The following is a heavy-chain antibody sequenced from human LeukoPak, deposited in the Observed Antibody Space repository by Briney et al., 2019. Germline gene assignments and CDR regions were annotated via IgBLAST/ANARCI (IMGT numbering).Heavy chain of an antibody. CDR3: ARGFGATYGNYFDY. J-gene: IGHJ4*02. CDR2: IYYSGST. CDR1: GGSISSGGYY. Sequence: PSETLSLTCTVSGGSISSGGYYWSWIRQHPGKGLVWVGYIYYSGSTYYNPSLKSRVTISVDTSKNQFSLKLSSVTAADTAVYYCARGFGATYGNYFDYWGQGTLVTVSS. D-gene: IGHD3-16*01. V-gene: IGHV4-31*03.